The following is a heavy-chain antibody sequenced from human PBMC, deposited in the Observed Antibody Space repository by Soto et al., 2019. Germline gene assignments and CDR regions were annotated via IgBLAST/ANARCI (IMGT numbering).Heavy chain of an antibody. D-gene: IGHD5-12*01. Sequence: GESLKISCKGSGYSFTSYWIGWVRQMPGKGLEWMGIIYPGDSDTRYSPSFQGQVTISADKSISTAYLQWSSLKASDTAMYYCARQWGYETEETGHWFDPWGQGTLVTVSS. J-gene: IGHJ5*02. CDR2: IYPGDSDT. CDR1: GYSFTSYW. V-gene: IGHV5-51*01. CDR3: ARQWGYETEETGHWFDP.